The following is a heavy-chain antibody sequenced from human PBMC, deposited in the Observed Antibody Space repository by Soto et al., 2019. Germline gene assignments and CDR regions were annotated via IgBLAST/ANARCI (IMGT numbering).Heavy chain of an antibody. CDR2: IYGSGST. D-gene: IGHD3-3*01. CDR3: ARQPPYSDFSSGYMITMDV. CDR1: GGSISSGDYH. J-gene: IGHJ6*02. V-gene: IGHV4-30-4*01. Sequence: SETLSLTCTVSGGSISSGDYHWSWIRQPPGKGLEWIGYIYGSGSTYYNPSLKSRVTISVDASKNQLSLKLTSVTAADTAVYYCARQPPYSDFSSGYMITMDVWGQGTTVTVSS.